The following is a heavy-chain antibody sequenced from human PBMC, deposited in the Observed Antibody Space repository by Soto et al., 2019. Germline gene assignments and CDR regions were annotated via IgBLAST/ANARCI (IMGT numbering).Heavy chain of an antibody. J-gene: IGHJ5*02. Sequence: GGSLRLSCAASGFTIDTHAMHWVRQAPGKGLEWVAGISWDSGKIGYADSVKGRFSVSRDNAKNSLYLQMSSLKPEDTAFYFCARANTGPYRDHESTWLDTWGQGTLVTVSS. CDR2: ISWDSGKI. D-gene: IGHD2-2*02. CDR1: GFTIDTHA. CDR3: ARANTGPYRDHESTWLDT. V-gene: IGHV3-9*01.